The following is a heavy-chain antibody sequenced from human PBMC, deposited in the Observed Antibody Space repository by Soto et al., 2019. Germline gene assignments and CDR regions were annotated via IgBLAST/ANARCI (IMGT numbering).Heavy chain of an antibody. J-gene: IGHJ3*02. CDR3: ACKTNPYSSSSHAFDI. V-gene: IGHV3-21*01. CDR2: ISSTGTYI. CDR1: GITFSSDS. Sequence: EVQLGESGGGLVKPGGSLRLSCAASGITFSSDSMNWVRQAPGKGLEWVSSISSTGTYIDYADSVKGLFTISRDNAKNSLLLQMNRLSAADASLYYCACKTNPYSSSSHAFDIWGQGTMVIVSS. D-gene: IGHD6-6*01.